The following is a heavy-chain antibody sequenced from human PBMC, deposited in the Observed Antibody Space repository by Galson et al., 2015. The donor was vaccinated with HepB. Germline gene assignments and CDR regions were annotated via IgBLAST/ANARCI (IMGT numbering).Heavy chain of an antibody. J-gene: IGHJ3*02. D-gene: IGHD6-6*01. CDR2: IKQDGSEK. CDR1: GFTFSSYW. Sequence: SLRLSCAASGFTFSSYWMSWVRQAPGKGLEWVANIKQDGSEKYYVDSVKGRFTISRDNAKNSLYLQMNSLRAEDTAVYYCARDWYEQLAVYDAFDIWGQGTMVTVSS. CDR3: ARDWYEQLAVYDAFDI. V-gene: IGHV3-7*03.